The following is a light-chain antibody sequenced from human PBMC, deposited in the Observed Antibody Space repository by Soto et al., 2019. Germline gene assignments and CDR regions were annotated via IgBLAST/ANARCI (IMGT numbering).Light chain of an antibody. V-gene: IGKV1-12*01. CDR3: QQANSVPLS. CDR1: QGISTN. J-gene: IGKJ5*01. CDR2: AAS. Sequence: DIQMTQSPSSVSASVGDRVTITCRASQGISTNLAWYQQKPGKAPKLLIYAASSLQSGVPPRFSGSGSGTDFTLTISSLQPEDFAIYFCQQANSVPLSFGQGTRLEIK.